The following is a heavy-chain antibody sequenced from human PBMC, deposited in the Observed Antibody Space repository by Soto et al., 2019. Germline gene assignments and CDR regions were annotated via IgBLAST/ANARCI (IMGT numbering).Heavy chain of an antibody. CDR3: ARDHWFGELSGY. V-gene: IGHV3-30-3*01. Sequence: PGGSLRLSCAASGFTFSSYAMHWVRQVPGKGLEWVAIISYDGSNKDYADSVKGRFTISRDNSKNTLYLEMNSLRGEDTAVYYCARDHWFGELSGYWGQGTLVTVSS. J-gene: IGHJ4*02. CDR2: ISYDGSNK. D-gene: IGHD3-10*01. CDR1: GFTFSSYA.